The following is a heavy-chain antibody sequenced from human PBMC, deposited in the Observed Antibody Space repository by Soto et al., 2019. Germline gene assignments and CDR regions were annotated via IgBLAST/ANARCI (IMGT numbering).Heavy chain of an antibody. D-gene: IGHD3-9*01. CDR2: LYYSDYT. CDR3: ARHLYYDISPGYLRPYHYYGMDV. CDR1: GGSISSGGYY. Sequence: ETLSLTCTVSGGSISSGGYYWGWIRQPPGKGLEWIGSLYYSDYTDSNPSLRSRVTISVDTSKNQFSLKLTSVTAADTAVYYCARHLYYDISPGYLRPYHYYGMDVWGQGTTVTVSS. J-gene: IGHJ6*02. V-gene: IGHV4-39*01.